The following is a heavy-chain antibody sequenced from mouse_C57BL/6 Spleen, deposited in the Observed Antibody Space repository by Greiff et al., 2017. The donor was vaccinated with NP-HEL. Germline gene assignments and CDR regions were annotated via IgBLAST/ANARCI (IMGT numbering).Heavy chain of an antibody. CDR2: IHPNSGST. CDR1: GYTFTSYW. D-gene: IGHD3-3*01. J-gene: IGHJ2*01. CDR3: ASGQPTGYFDY. V-gene: IGHV1-64*01. Sequence: QVQMQQPGAELVKPGASVKLSCKASGYTFTSYWMHWVKQRPGQGLEWIGMIHPNSGSTNYNEKFKSKATLTVDKSSSTAYMQLSSLTSEDSAVYYCASGQPTGYFDYWGQGTTLTVSS.